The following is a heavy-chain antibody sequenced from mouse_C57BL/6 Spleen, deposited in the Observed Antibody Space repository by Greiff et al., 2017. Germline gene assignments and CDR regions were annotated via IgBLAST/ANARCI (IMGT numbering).Heavy chain of an antibody. Sequence: EVQVVESGGDLVKPGGSLKLSCAASGFTFSSYGMSWVRQTPDKRLEWVATISSGGSYTDYPDSVKGRFPISRDKAKNTLYLQMSILKSEDTAMYYGARQDGNTYYAMDYWGQGASVTVSS. V-gene: IGHV5-6*01. CDR2: ISSGGSYT. CDR3: ARQDGNTYYAMDY. CDR1: GFTFSSYG. J-gene: IGHJ4*01. D-gene: IGHD2-1*01.